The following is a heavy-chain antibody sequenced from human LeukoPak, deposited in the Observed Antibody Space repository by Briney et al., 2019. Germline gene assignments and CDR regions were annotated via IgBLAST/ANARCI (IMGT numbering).Heavy chain of an antibody. CDR1: GGSISSSSYY. V-gene: IGHV4-39*07. D-gene: IGHD3-16*01. CDR2: IYYSGST. Sequence: SETQSLTCTVSGGSISSSSYYWGWIRQPPGKGLEWIGSIYYSGSTYYNPSLKSRVTISVYTSKNQFSLKLSSVTAADTAVYYCARGIYDYVWGSSYDAFDIWGQGTMVTVSS. J-gene: IGHJ3*02. CDR3: ARGIYDYVWGSSYDAFDI.